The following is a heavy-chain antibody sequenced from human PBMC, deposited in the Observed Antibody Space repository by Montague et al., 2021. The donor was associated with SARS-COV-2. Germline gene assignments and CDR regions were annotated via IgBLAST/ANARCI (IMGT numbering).Heavy chain of an antibody. CDR1: GFTFNTYG. Sequence: SLRLSCAASGFTFNTYGMSWVRQAPGQGLEWVSCISGRGGTYYAGSVKGRFANSRDTSNNTLYLQLNSLRAEDTAIYYCAKQRGTITTTFDYWGQGSMVTVSS. V-gene: IGHV3-23*01. D-gene: IGHD1-1*01. CDR3: AKQRGTITTTFDY. CDR2: ISGRGGT. J-gene: IGHJ4*02.